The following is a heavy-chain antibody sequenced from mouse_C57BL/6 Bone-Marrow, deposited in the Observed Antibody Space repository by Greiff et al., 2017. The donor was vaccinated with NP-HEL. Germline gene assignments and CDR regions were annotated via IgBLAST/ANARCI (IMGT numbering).Heavy chain of an antibody. J-gene: IGHJ2*01. V-gene: IGHV1-47*01. CDR3: ARGGNYWYYFDY. CDR1: GYTFTTYP. D-gene: IGHD2-1*01. Sequence: VQLQQSGAELVKPGASVKMSCKASGYTFTTYPIEWVKQNHGKSLEWIGNLHPYNDDTEYNEKFKNKATLTVEKSSSTVYLELSRLTSDDSSVYYCARGGNYWYYFDYWGQGTTLTVSS. CDR2: LHPYNDDT.